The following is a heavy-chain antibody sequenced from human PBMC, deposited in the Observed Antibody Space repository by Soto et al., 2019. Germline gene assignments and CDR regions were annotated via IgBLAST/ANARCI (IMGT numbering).Heavy chain of an antibody. CDR1: GGSISSNNYY. D-gene: IGHD2-15*01. Sequence: SETLSLTCTVSGGSISSNNYYWGWIRQPPGKGLEWIGSIYYSGNTFYNPSLKSRVTISVDTSKNQFSLRLTSVTAADTAMYYCARAQLSFCSGCSCYSSNYDSWGQGTLVTVSS. CDR2: IYYSGNT. J-gene: IGHJ5*01. CDR3: ARAQLSFCSGCSCYSSNYDS. V-gene: IGHV4-39*01.